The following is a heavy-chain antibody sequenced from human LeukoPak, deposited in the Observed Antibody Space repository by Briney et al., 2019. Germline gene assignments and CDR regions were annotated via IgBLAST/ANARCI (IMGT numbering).Heavy chain of an antibody. Sequence: GGSLRLSCAASGFTFSNAWMSWVRQAPGKGLEWVGRIKSKTDGGTTDYAAPVKGRFTISSDDSKNTLYLQMNSLKTEDTAVYYCTTAERWLQYAFDYWGQGTLVTVSS. CDR2: IKSKTDGGTT. V-gene: IGHV3-15*01. CDR3: TTAERWLQYAFDY. D-gene: IGHD5-24*01. J-gene: IGHJ4*02. CDR1: GFTFSNAW.